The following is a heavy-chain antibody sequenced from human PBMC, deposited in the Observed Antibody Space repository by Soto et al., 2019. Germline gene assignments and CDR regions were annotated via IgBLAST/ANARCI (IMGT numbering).Heavy chain of an antibody. J-gene: IGHJ4*02. D-gene: IGHD4-17*01. CDR1: GGSISSGGYY. Sequence: PSETLSLTCTVSGGSISSGGYYWSWIRQHPGKGLEWIGYIYYSGSTYYNPSLKSRVTISVDTSKNQFSLKLSSVTAADTAVYYCARRAYGDYEGDYWGQGTLVTVSS. V-gene: IGHV4-31*02. CDR3: ARRAYGDYEGDY. CDR2: IYYSGST.